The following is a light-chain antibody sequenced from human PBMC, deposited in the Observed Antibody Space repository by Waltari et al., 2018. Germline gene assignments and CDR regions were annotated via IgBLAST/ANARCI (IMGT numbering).Light chain of an antibody. Sequence: DIVTTQSPATLSVSPGERATLSCRTSQSVNSNLAWYQQKPGQAPMLLVFGASTRATGIPARFTGSGSGTEFTLTISSLQSEDFAIYYCQQYSTWPPWTFGQGTKVDIK. CDR3: QQYSTWPPWT. V-gene: IGKV3-15*01. J-gene: IGKJ1*01. CDR1: QSVNSN. CDR2: GAS.